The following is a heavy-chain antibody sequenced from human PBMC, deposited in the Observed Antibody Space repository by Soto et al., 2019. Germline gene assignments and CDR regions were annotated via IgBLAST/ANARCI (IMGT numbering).Heavy chain of an antibody. V-gene: IGHV4-34*01. CDR3: ARQSRCSGGSCYSPSMWFDP. J-gene: IGHJ5*02. Sequence: QVQLQQWGAGLLKPSETLSLTCAVYGGSFSGYYWSWIRQPPGKGLEWIGEINHSGSTNYNPSLKSRVTISVDTSKNQFSLKLSSVTAADTAVYYCARQSRCSGGSCYSPSMWFDPWGQGTLVTVSS. CDR2: INHSGST. CDR1: GGSFSGYY. D-gene: IGHD2-15*01.